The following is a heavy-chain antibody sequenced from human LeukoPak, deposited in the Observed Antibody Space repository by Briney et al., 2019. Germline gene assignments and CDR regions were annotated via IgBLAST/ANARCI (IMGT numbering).Heavy chain of an antibody. Sequence: SETLSLTCTVSGGSINSATYYWTWLRQPAGKGLEWIGRIFTSGSTNYNPSLKSRVTISEDTSKNKFSLTLSSVTAADPAVYYCARTYYYDSSGYYSRYYYYMDVWGKGTTVTVSS. CDR2: IFTSGST. CDR1: GGSINSATYY. CDR3: ARTYYYDSSGYYSRYYYYMDV. D-gene: IGHD3-22*01. J-gene: IGHJ6*03. V-gene: IGHV4-61*02.